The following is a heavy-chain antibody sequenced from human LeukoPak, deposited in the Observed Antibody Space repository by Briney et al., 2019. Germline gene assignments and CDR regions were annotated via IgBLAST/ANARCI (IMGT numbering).Heavy chain of an antibody. J-gene: IGHJ3*02. Sequence: PGGSLRLSCAASGFNFGSYAMNWVRQAPGKGLQWVSVVTGSGGTTFYADSVKGRFTISRDNSKNTLYLQMNGLRAEDTAVYYCAKVKDYLAPGILLDDAFDIWGQGTMVTVSS. V-gene: IGHV3-23*01. D-gene: IGHD3-16*01. CDR2: VTGSGGTT. CDR1: GFNFGSYA. CDR3: AKVKDYLAPGILLDDAFDI.